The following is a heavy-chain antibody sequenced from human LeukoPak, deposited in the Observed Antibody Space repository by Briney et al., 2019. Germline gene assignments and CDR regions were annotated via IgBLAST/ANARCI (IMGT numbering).Heavy chain of an antibody. V-gene: IGHV3-30-3*01. J-gene: IGHJ5*02. CDR3: AKAYRYCSGGSCYSNWFDP. Sequence: GGSLRLSCAASGFTFSSYAMHWVRQAPGKGLEWVAVISYDGSNKYYADSVKGRFTISRDTSKNTLYLQMNSLRAEDTAVYYCAKAYRYCSGGSCYSNWFDPWGQGTLVTVSS. CDR2: ISYDGSNK. D-gene: IGHD2-15*01. CDR1: GFTFSSYA.